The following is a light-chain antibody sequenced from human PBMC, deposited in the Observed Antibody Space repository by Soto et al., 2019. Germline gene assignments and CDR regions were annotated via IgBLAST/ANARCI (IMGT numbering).Light chain of an antibody. Sequence: YRKTLALAAGEIATLSCRASQSVNSRLAWYQHKPGQAPRLLISGASNRASGIPARFSAWGSGTDFPLTISRVEPADFAFYYWQQYFTSPITFGEGTRLEI. J-gene: IGKJ5*01. V-gene: IGKV3-11*01. CDR2: GAS. CDR3: QQYFTSPIT. CDR1: QSVNSR.